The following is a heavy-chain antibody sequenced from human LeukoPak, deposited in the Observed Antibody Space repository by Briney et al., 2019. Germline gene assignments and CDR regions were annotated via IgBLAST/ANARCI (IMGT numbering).Heavy chain of an antibody. CDR3: AKVFPYYDSSGRYFDY. J-gene: IGHJ4*02. CDR2: ISGSGGST. D-gene: IGHD3-22*01. V-gene: IGHV3-23*01. CDR1: GFTSSSYA. Sequence: PGGSLRLSCAASGFTSSSYAMSWVRQAPGKGLEWVSSISGSGGSTYYADSVKGRFTISRDNSKNTLYLQMNSLRAEDTAVYYCAKVFPYYDSSGRYFDYWGQGTLVTVSS.